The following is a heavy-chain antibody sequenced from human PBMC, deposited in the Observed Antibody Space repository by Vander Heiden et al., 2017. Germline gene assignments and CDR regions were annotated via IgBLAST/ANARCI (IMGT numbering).Heavy chain of an antibody. CDR3: TTVSLISGWYDRTFDI. CDR1: GFPLSTAW. J-gene: IGHJ3*02. Sequence: EVQLVESGVGLVKLGGSLRLACAASGFPLSTAWMNWVRQAPGKGLEWVGHIKSKSDGGTTDYAAPVKGRFTISRDDSKNTLYLQMNSLKTEDRAVYYCTTVSLISGWYDRTFDIWGQGTMVTVSS. CDR2: IKSKSDGGTT. D-gene: IGHD6-19*01. V-gene: IGHV3-15*01.